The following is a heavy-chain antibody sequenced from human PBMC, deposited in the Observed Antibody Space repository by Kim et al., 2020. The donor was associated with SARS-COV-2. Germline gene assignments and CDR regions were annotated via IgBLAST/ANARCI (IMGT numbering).Heavy chain of an antibody. J-gene: IGHJ5*02. CDR2: IYYSGST. Sequence: SETLSLTCTVSGGSISRYYWSWIRQPPGKGLEWIGYIYYSGSTNYNPSLKSRVTISVDTSKNQFSLKLSSVTAADTAVYYCARGARITGTNNWFDPWGQGTLVTVSS. CDR1: GGSISRYY. V-gene: IGHV4-59*13. CDR3: ARGARITGTNNWFDP. D-gene: IGHD1-7*01.